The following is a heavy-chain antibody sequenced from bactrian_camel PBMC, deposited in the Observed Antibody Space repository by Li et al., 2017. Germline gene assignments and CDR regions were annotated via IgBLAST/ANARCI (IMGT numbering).Heavy chain of an antibody. CDR1: GATSGFRYGC. V-gene: IGHV3S53*01. D-gene: IGHD4*01. CDR3: VRARATNDGWYGDY. J-gene: IGHJ4*01. CDR2: IDSDGVT. Sequence: HVQLVESGGESVQAGGSLRLSCVASGATSGFRYGCLGWFRQAPGKEREGVAAIDSDGVTDYADSAKGRFTISKDNAKNTVYLQMNSLKPEDTAVYYCVRARATNDGWYGDYWGQGTQVTVS.